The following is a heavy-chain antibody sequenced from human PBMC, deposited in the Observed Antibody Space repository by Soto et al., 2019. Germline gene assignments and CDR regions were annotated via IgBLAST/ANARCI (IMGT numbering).Heavy chain of an antibody. CDR2: IYDSGGT. CDR3: ARSLNRVATIRVSSSVSGR. Sequence: SETLSLTCAVYGGSVSGYYWNWIRHPPGKELEWIGEIYDSGGTNYNPSLKSRVTMSVDKSKNQFSLKLNSVTAADTAVYYCARSLNRVATIRVSSSVSGRWGKGTPGTASS. V-gene: IGHV4-34*01. D-gene: IGHD5-12*01. CDR1: GGSVSGYY. J-gene: IGHJ4*02.